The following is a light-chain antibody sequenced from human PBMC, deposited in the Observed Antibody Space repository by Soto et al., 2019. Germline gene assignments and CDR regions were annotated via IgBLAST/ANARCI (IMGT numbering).Light chain of an antibody. V-gene: IGKV3-20*01. CDR2: DAS. J-gene: IGKJ5*01. CDR3: QQYGNSPIT. Sequence: EIVLTQSPGTLSLSPGERATLSCRASQSVSSSYLAWYQQKPGQAPRLLIYDASIRATGIPDRFSGSGSGTDFTLTISRLGPEDFAVYYCQQYGNSPITFGQGTRLEIK. CDR1: QSVSSSY.